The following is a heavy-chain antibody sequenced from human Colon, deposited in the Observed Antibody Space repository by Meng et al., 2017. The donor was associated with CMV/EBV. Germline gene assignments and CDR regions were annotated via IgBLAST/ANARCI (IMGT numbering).Heavy chain of an antibody. Sequence: GESLKISCVASEYTFRSYAMDWVRQAPGKGLEWVSAILRDGFTTYYADSVKGRFTISRDNPKNTLYLQMNSLRAEDTAVYFCARRGQVWGQGTLVTVSS. V-gene: IGHV3-23*01. J-gene: IGHJ4*02. CDR1: EYTFRSYA. CDR2: ILRDGFTT. CDR3: ARRGQV.